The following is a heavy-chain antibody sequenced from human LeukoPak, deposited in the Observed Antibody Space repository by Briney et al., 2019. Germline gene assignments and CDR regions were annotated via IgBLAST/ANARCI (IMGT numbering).Heavy chain of an antibody. D-gene: IGHD4-17*01. J-gene: IGHJ2*01. V-gene: IGHV4-4*07. CDR1: GGSISSYY. Sequence: KSSETLSLTCTVSGGSISSYYWSWIRQPAGKGLEWIGRIYTSGSTNYNPSLKSRVTMSVDTSKNQFSLKLSSVTAADTAVYYCARDAGTSHDYGDYAWYFDLWGRGTLVTVSS. CDR2: IYTSGST. CDR3: ARDAGTSHDYGDYAWYFDL.